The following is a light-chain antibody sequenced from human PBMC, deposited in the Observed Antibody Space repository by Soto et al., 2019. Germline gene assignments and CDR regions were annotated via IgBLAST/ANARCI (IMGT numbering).Light chain of an antibody. CDR2: GAS. CDR3: QQYGSSTIT. CDR1: QSVSSSY. Sequence: EIVLTPSPGTLSLSPGERATLSCRASQSVSSSYLAWYQQKPGQAPRLLIYGASSRATGIPDRFSGSGSGTDFTLTISRLEPEDFAVYYCQQYGSSTITCGQGTRLEIK. J-gene: IGKJ5*01. V-gene: IGKV3-20*01.